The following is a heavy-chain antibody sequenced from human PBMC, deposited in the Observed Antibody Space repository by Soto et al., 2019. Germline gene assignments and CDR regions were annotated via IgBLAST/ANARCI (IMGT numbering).Heavy chain of an antibody. CDR3: AREAVGWYFVV. D-gene: IGHD2-15*01. J-gene: IGHJ2*01. Sequence: EVQLVESGGGLVQPGGSLRLSCAASGFTFSRYWMHWVRQASGKGPVCVSRINSDGSSTAYADSVKGRFTISRDNAKNTLFLQMNSLRAEDTAVYYCAREAVGWYFVVWGRGTLVTVSS. CDR1: GFTFSRYW. V-gene: IGHV3-74*01. CDR2: INSDGSST.